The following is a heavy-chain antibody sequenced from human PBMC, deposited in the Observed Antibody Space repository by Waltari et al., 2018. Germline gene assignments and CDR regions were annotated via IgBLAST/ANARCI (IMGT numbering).Heavy chain of an antibody. Sequence: EVQLVESGGGLVQTGGSLRLSCAASGFTFSSYWMCLVRQAPGKGLEWLANINHDGSGKFFLGSVKGRFTISRDNAKNSVYLQMNSLTGEDTAVYYCATSLDAAGNDWGQGTLVTVSS. CDR1: GFTFSSYW. V-gene: IGHV3-7*01. CDR2: INHDGSGK. D-gene: IGHD5-18*01. J-gene: IGHJ4*02. CDR3: ATSLDAAGND.